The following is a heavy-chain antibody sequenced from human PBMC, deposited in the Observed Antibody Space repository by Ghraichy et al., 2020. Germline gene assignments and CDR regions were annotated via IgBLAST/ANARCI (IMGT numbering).Heavy chain of an antibody. Sequence: GGSLRLSCTASGFTFGDYAMSWVRQAPGKGLEWVGFIRSKPYGGTTEHAASVKGRFTISRDDSKSIAYLQMNSLKTEDTAVYYCTRVRYYDSSGYYLGWFDPWGQGTLVTVSS. V-gene: IGHV3-49*04. CDR1: GFTFGDYA. CDR2: IRSKPYGGTT. CDR3: TRVRYYDSSGYYLGWFDP. J-gene: IGHJ5*02. D-gene: IGHD3-22*01.